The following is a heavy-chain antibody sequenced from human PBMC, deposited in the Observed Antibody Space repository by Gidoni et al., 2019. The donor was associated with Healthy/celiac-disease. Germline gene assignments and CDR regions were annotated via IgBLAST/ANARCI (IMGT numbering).Heavy chain of an antibody. CDR2: INHSGST. CDR1: GGSFSGYY. Sequence: QVQLQQWGAGLLKPSETLSLTCAVYGGSFSGYYWGWIRQPPGKGLEWIGEINHSGSTNYNPSLKSRVTISVDTSKNQCSLKLSSVTAADTAVYYCARERGRGSRGIFDLWGRGTLVTVSS. V-gene: IGHV4-34*01. D-gene: IGHD3-16*01. CDR3: ARERGRGSRGIFDL. J-gene: IGHJ2*01.